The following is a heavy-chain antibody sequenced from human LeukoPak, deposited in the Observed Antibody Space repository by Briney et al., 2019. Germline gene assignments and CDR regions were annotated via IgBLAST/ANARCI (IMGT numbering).Heavy chain of an antibody. CDR2: IYPGDSDT. V-gene: IGHV5-51*01. CDR3: APLPQYYGSGQNYGIDG. Sequence: GESLKISCKGSGYSFTSYWIGWVRQMPGKGLEWMGIIYPGDSDTRYSPSFQGQVTISADKSISTAYLQGSSLKASDTAMYYCAPLPQYYGSGQNYGIDGWGQRTTVTLS. J-gene: IGHJ6*02. CDR1: GYSFTSYW. D-gene: IGHD3-10*01.